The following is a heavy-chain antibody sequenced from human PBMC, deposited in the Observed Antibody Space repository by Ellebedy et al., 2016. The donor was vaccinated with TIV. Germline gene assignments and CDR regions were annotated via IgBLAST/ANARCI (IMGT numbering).Heavy chain of an antibody. J-gene: IGHJ6*02. D-gene: IGHD5-24*01. CDR1: GGSVSSGSYY. Sequence: SETLSLTCSVSGGSVSSGSYYWSWIRQPPGKGLEWIGYIYYSGGTNYNPSLKIRVTIALDTSKNEFSLKLRSVTAADTAVYYCAREFVEVATIDDFYYAMDVWGQGTTVTVSS. V-gene: IGHV4-61*01. CDR3: AREFVEVATIDDFYYAMDV. CDR2: IYYSGGT.